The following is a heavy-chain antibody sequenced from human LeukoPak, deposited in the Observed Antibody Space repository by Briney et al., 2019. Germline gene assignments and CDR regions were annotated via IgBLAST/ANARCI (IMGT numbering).Heavy chain of an antibody. Sequence: SETLSLTCTLSGGSISSYNWSWIRQPAGKGLEWIVRIETSGNTNYKPSLKSRVTMSVDTSKNQFSLKLSSVTAADTAVYYCARVSSSWYQDWYFDLWGRGTLVTVSS. CDR3: ARVSSSWYQDWYFDL. D-gene: IGHD6-13*01. J-gene: IGHJ2*01. CDR1: GGSISSYN. CDR2: IETSGNT. V-gene: IGHV4-4*07.